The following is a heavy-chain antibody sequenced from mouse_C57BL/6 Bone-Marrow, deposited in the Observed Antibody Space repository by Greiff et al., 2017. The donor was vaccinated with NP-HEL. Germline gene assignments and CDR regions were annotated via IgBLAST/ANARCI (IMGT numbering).Heavy chain of an antibody. CDR2: IHPNSGST. Sequence: VQLQQPGAELVKPGASVKLSCKASGYTFTSYWMHWVKQRPGQGLEWIGMIHPNSGSTNYNEKFKSKATLTVDKSSSTAYMQLSSLTSEDSAVYYCARDVFTSVEATDYWGQGTTLTVSS. V-gene: IGHV1-64*01. D-gene: IGHD1-1*01. CDR1: GYTFTSYW. J-gene: IGHJ2*01. CDR3: ARDVFTSVEATDY.